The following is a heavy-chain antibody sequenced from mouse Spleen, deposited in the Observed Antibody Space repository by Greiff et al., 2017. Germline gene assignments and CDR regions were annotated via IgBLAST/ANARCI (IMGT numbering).Heavy chain of an antibody. V-gene: IGHV14-4*01. D-gene: IGHD2-13*01. CDR1: GFNIKDDY. Sequence: EVKVVESGAELVRPGASVKLSCTASGFNIKDDYMHWVKQRPEQGLEWIGWIDPENGDTEYASKFQGKATITADTSSNTAYLQLSSLTSEDTAVYYCTLYYGDPYWGQGTTLTVSS. J-gene: IGHJ2*01. CDR2: IDPENGDT. CDR3: TLYYGDPY.